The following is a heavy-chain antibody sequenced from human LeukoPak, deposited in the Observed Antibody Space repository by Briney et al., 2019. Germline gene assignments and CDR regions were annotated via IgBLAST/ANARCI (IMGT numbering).Heavy chain of an antibody. D-gene: IGHD6-13*01. CDR2: IYYSGST. J-gene: IGHJ4*02. CDR3: ARPRGTAAGIFDY. CDR1: GGSISSSSYY. Sequence: SETLSLTCTVSGGSISSSSYYWGWIRQPPGKGLEWIGSIYYSGSTYYNPSLKSRVSISVDTFKNQFSLKLSSVTAADTAVYYCARPRGTAAGIFDYWGQGTLVTVSS. V-gene: IGHV4-39*01.